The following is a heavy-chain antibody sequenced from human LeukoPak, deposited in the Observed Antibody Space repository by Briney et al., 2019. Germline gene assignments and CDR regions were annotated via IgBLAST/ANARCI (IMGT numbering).Heavy chain of an antibody. Sequence: ASVKVSCKASGYTFTSYYMHWVRQAPGEGLEWLGIINPSGGSTSYAQKFQGRVTMTRDTSTSTVCMELSSLRSEDTAVYYCARDRKSSGRYYFDYWGQGTLATASS. CDR1: GYTFTSYY. CDR3: ARDRKSSGRYYFDY. J-gene: IGHJ4*02. CDR2: INPSGGST. V-gene: IGHV1-46*01. D-gene: IGHD3-22*01.